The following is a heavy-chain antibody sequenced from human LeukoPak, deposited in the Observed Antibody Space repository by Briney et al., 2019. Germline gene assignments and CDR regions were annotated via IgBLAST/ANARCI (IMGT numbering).Heavy chain of an antibody. V-gene: IGHV3-74*01. D-gene: IGHD3-22*01. Sequence: GGSLRPSCAASGFTFSSYAMHWVRQAPGEGLVWVSFISIDGSGTSYADSVKGRFTIPRDNAKNTLYLQMNSLRAEDTAVYYCARSAYYDYSGYYYDSWGQGTLVTVSS. J-gene: IGHJ5*01. CDR3: ARSAYYDYSGYYYDS. CDR2: ISIDGSGT. CDR1: GFTFSSYA.